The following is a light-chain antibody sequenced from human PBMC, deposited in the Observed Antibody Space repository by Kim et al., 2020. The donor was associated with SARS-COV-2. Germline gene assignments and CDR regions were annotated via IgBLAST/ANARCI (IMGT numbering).Light chain of an antibody. CDR2: KAS. J-gene: IGKJ1*01. CDR1: QSISSW. CDR3: QQYNSYSWT. V-gene: IGKV1-5*03. Sequence: DIQMTQSPSTLSASVGDRVTITCRASQSISSWLAWYQQKPGKAPKLLIYKASSLESGVPSRFSGSGSGTEFTLTIIGLQPDDFATYYCQQYNSYSWTFGQGTKVDIK.